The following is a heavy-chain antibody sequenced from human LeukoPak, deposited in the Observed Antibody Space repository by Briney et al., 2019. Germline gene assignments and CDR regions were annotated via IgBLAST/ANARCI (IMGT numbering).Heavy chain of an antibody. D-gene: IGHD5-24*01. J-gene: IGHJ4*02. V-gene: IGHV4-39*01. CDR2: IYYSGST. Sequence: SGPGLVKPSETLSLTCTVSGGSIISSNYYWGWIRQPPGKGLEWIGNIYYSGSTYHNPSLKSRVTISVDTSKNQFSLKLSSVTAADTAVYYCARTIWLPYYFDYWGQGTLVTVSS. CDR1: GGSIISSNYY. CDR3: ARTIWLPYYFDY.